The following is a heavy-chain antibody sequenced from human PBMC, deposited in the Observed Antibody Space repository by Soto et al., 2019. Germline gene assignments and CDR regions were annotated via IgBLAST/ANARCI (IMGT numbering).Heavy chain of an antibody. CDR1: SGSISSSNW. D-gene: IGHD7-27*01. Sequence: PSETLSLTCAVSSGSISSSNWWSWVRQPPGKGLEWIGDIYHSGSTNYNPSLKSRVTMSVDTSKNQFSLKLSSVTAADTAVYYCARANWYSEYWGQGTLVTVSS. J-gene: IGHJ4*02. V-gene: IGHV4-4*02. CDR3: ARANWYSEY. CDR2: IYHSGST.